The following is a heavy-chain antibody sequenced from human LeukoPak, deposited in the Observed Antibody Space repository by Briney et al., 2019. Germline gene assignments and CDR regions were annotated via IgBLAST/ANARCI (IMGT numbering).Heavy chain of an antibody. Sequence: GGSLRLSWAASGFTFSSYGMHWVRPPPGKGLEWGAVIWNDGSNTYYADSVKGRFTISRDNSKNTLYLQMNSLRAEDTAVYYCARIHSLYYYDSSGYGAFDIWGQGTMVTVSS. CDR2: IWNDGSNT. CDR3: ARIHSLYYYDSSGYGAFDI. CDR1: GFTFSSYG. J-gene: IGHJ3*02. D-gene: IGHD3-22*01. V-gene: IGHV3-33*01.